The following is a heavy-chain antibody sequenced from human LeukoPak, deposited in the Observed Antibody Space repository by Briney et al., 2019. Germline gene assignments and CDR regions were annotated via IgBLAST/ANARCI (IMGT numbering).Heavy chain of an antibody. CDR1: GFTFSYSW. J-gene: IGHJ4*02. Sequence: GGSLRLSCVASGFTFSYSWRIWVRQAPGKGLEWVANINQPGSQKYHVDSVKGRFTISRDNARNSLFLQMNSLTAEDTAVYYCARGLGKGSSDYWGQGTLVTVSS. CDR2: INQPGSQK. CDR3: ARGLGKGSSDY. V-gene: IGHV3-7*03. D-gene: IGHD6-6*01.